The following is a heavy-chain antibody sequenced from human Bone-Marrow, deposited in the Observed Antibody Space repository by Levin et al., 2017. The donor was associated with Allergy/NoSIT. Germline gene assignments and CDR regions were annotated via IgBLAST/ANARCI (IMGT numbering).Heavy chain of an antibody. Sequence: GGSLRLSCGVSGVIFSSYAMSWVRQAPGRGLEWVSVIRGSGQTTYYADSVKGRFTITRDNSKNTLYLQMNSLRADDTAIYFCAKALGDYITYSYGMDVWGQGTTVTVSS. D-gene: IGHD4-17*01. CDR1: GVIFSSYA. V-gene: IGHV3-23*01. J-gene: IGHJ6*02. CDR3: AKALGDYITYSYGMDV. CDR2: IRGSGQTT.